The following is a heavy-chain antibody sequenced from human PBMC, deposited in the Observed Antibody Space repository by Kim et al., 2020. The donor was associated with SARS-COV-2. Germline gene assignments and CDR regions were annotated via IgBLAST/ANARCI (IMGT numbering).Heavy chain of an antibody. Sequence: KFQGRVTMTRDTSISTAYMELSRLRSDDTAVYYCARDLYCGGDCHNWFDPWGQGTLVTVSS. D-gene: IGHD2-21*02. V-gene: IGHV1-2*02. J-gene: IGHJ5*02. CDR3: ARDLYCGGDCHNWFDP.